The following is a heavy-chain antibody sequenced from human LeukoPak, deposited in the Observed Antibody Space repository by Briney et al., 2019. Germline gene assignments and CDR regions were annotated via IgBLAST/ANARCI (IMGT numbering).Heavy chain of an antibody. CDR1: GFTFSNYW. D-gene: IGHD5-24*01. CDR2: IKEDGSDT. Sequence: GGSLRLSCAASGFTFSNYWMSWVRQTPGKGLEWVANIKEDGSDTYYVDSLKGRFSISRDNAKNSLYLQMNSLRVEDTAVYYCARDPLGRDGYNSLDKWGQRTLVTVSS. CDR3: ARDPLGRDGYNSLDK. J-gene: IGHJ4*02. V-gene: IGHV3-7*01.